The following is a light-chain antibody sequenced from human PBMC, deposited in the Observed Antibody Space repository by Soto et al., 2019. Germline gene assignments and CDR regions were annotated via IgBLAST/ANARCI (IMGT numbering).Light chain of an antibody. CDR2: DTS. CDR3: QQYGSSPGT. CDR1: QSVRDTY. Sequence: EIVLTQSPGTLSLSPGERATLSCRARQSVRDTYFAWYQQKPGQAPSLLIYDTSTRPTGVPDRFGGSGSGTDFALTISRVEPDDFAVYFCQQYGSSPGTFGQGTKVEI. V-gene: IGKV3-20*01. J-gene: IGKJ1*01.